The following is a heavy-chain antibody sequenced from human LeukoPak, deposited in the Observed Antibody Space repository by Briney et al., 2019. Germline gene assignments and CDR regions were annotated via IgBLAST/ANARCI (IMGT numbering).Heavy chain of an antibody. CDR3: ARVAGYGVQLWFFDY. J-gene: IGHJ4*02. Sequence: SETLSLTCTVSGGSISSYYWSWIRQPPGKGLEWIGYIYYSGSTNYNPSLKSRVTISVDTSKNQLSLKLSSVTAADTAVYYCARVAGYGVQLWFFDYWGQGTLVTVSS. CDR2: IYYSGST. D-gene: IGHD5-18*01. CDR1: GGSISSYY. V-gene: IGHV4-59*01.